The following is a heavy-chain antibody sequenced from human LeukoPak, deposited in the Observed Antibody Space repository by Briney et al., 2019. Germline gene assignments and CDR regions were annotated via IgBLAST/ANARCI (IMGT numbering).Heavy chain of an antibody. CDR1: GFTFSIYD. CDR2: IGSAGDT. D-gene: IGHD4-23*01. CDR3: ARDQTTVGLHAFDI. Sequence: GGSLRLSYAASGFTFSIYDMHWVRQATGKGLEWVSAIGSAGDTYYPGSVKGRFTISRENAKNSLYLQMNNLRAGDTAVYYCARDQTTVGLHAFDIWGQGTMVTVSS. V-gene: IGHV3-13*01. J-gene: IGHJ3*02.